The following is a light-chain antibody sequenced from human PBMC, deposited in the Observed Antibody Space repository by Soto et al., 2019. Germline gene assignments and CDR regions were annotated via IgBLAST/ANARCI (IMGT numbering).Light chain of an antibody. Sequence: QSVLTQPRSVSGSPGQSLTISCTGTRRDVGGYNYVSWYQQHPGKAPKLMIYDVTKRPSGVPDRFSGSKSGNTASLTISVLQADDEADYYCCSHAGSYTYVFGTGTKVTVL. CDR3: CSHAGSYTYV. CDR1: RRDVGGYNY. J-gene: IGLJ1*01. V-gene: IGLV2-11*01. CDR2: DVT.